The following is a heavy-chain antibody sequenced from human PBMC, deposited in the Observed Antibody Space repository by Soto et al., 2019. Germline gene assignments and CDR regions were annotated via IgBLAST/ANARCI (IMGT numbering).Heavy chain of an antibody. J-gene: IGHJ6*03. V-gene: IGHV4-34*01. D-gene: IGHD2-2*01. CDR3: AREGGVVPAARSGYYMDV. CDR1: GGSFSGYY. CDR2: INRSGST. Sequence: QVQLQQWGAGLLKPSETLSLTCAVYGGSFSGYYWSWIRQPPGKGLEWIGEINRSGSTNYNPSLKSRVTISVDTSKNQFSLKLSSVTAADTAVYYCAREGGVVPAARSGYYMDVWGKGTTVTVSS.